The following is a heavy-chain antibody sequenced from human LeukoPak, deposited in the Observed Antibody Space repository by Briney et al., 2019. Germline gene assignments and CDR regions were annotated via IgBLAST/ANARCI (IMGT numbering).Heavy chain of an antibody. D-gene: IGHD4-17*01. Sequence: GGSLRLSCAASGFTFSTYWMSWVRQAPGKGLERVANVKHDGNEKYYVDSAKGRFTISRDNAKNSLYLQMNSLRAEDTAVYYCARDKNHGDSYFAYWGQGILVTVSS. CDR1: GFTFSTYW. J-gene: IGHJ4*02. CDR2: VKHDGNEK. CDR3: ARDKNHGDSYFAY. V-gene: IGHV3-7*01.